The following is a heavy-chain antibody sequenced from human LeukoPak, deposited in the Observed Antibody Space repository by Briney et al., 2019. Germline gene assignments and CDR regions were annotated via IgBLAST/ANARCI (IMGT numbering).Heavy chain of an antibody. D-gene: IGHD3-22*01. CDR3: ARDYYYDSSGYYHYFDY. CDR2: IIPIFGTA. V-gene: IGHV1-69*05. J-gene: IGHJ4*02. CDR1: GGTFSSYA. Sequence: PGSSVKVSCKASGGTFSSYAISWVRQAPGQGLEWMGGIIPIFGTANYAQKFQGRVTITTDESTSTAYMELSSLRSEDTAVYYCARDYYYDSSGYYHYFDYWGQGTLVTASS.